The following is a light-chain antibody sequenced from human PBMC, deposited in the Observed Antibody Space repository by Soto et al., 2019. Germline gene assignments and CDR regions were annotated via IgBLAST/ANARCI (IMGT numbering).Light chain of an antibody. CDR1: RSVSIY. CDR2: DTS. V-gene: IGKV3-11*01. Sequence: IVLTQSPATLSFFPGERATLSCRASRSVSIYLDWYPTKPGQAPRVLIYDTSNRATGIPARFSGSGSGTGFTLTISSLEPEDFAVYYCQQRSNWPPEITFGQGTRLEIK. J-gene: IGKJ5*01. CDR3: QQRSNWPPEIT.